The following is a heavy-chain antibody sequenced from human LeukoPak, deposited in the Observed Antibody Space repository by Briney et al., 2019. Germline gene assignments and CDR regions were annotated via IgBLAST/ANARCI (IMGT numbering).Heavy chain of an antibody. D-gene: IGHD3-10*01. CDR2: ISGSGGST. CDR3: AKPGSETYYYYYGMDV. CDR1: GFIFNNYV. J-gene: IGHJ6*02. V-gene: IGHV3-23*01. Sequence: GRSLRLSCAASGFIFNNYVMSWVRQAPGKGLEWVSAISGSGGSTYYADSVKGRFTISRDNSKNTLYLQMNSLRAEDTAVYYCAKPGSETYYYYYGMDVWGQGTTVTVSS.